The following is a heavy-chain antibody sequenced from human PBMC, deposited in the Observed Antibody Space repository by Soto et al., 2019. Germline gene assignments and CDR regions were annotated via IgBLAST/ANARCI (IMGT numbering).Heavy chain of an antibody. V-gene: IGHV1-18*01. J-gene: IGHJ4*02. CDR3: ARAPVKDYIWGSYRYNSPFFDY. CDR2: ISAYNGNT. Sequence: QVQLVQSGAEVKKPGASVKVSCKASGYTFTSYGISWVRQAPGQGLEWMGWISAYNGNTNYAQKLQGRVTMTTDTSTSTAYMELRSLRSDDTAVYYCARAPVKDYIWGSYRYNSPFFDYWGQGTLVTVSS. CDR1: GYTFTSYG. D-gene: IGHD3-16*02.